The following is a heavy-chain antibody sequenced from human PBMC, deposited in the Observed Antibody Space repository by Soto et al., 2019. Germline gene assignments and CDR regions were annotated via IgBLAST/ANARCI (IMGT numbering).Heavy chain of an antibody. CDR1: GFTFSSYS. V-gene: IGHV3-21*01. D-gene: IGHD3-9*01. J-gene: IGHJ6*02. CDR2: ISSSSSYI. Sequence: GGSLRLSCAASGFTFSSYSMNWVRQAPGKGLEWVSSISSSSSYIYYADSVEGRFTISRDNAKNSLYLQMNSLRAEDTAVYYCARDVTSYDILTGPHRRDVWGQGTTVTVSS. CDR3: ARDVTSYDILTGPHRRDV.